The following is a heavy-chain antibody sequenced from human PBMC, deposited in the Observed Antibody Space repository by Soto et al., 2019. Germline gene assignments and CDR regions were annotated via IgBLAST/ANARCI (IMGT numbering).Heavy chain of an antibody. CDR2: VYYSGST. V-gene: IGHV4-59*01. CDR3: ARVRDFYGSGTFNYYFDS. D-gene: IGHD3-10*01. J-gene: IGHJ4*02. Sequence: QVQLQESGPGLVKASETLSLTCTVSGVSLSRYYWSWIRQSPGQGLEWIGYVYYSGSTNYSPSLNSRLTISVDTSKNQFSLKLTSVTSADTAVYYCARVRDFYGSGTFNYYFDSWGLGALVTVSS. CDR1: GVSLSRYY.